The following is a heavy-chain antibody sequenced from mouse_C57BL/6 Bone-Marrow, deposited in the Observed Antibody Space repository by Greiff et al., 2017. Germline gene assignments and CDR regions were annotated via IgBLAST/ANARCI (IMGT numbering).Heavy chain of an antibody. CDR2: ISDGGSYT. CDR3: ARVLLYYYAMDY. J-gene: IGHJ4*01. V-gene: IGHV5-4*01. Sequence: DVQLVESGGGLVKPGGSLKLSCAASGFTFSSYAMSWVRQTPGKRLEWVATISDGGSYTYYPDNVKGRFTISRDNAKNNLYLQMSHLKSEDTAMYYCARVLLYYYAMDYWGQGTSVTVSA. CDR1: GFTFSSYA.